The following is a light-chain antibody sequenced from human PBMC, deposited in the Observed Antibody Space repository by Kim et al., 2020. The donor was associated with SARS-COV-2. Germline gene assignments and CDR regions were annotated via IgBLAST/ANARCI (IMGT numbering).Light chain of an antibody. V-gene: IGLV2-8*01. Sequence: GQTDAISCPGTSSDVGGYKYVSWYQHHPGKAPKLMIYELTKRPSGVPDRFSGSKSGNTASLTVSGLQAEDEADYYCGSYVGNNNFVFGTGTKVTVL. CDR3: GSYVGNNNFV. J-gene: IGLJ1*01. CDR2: ELT. CDR1: SSDVGGYKY.